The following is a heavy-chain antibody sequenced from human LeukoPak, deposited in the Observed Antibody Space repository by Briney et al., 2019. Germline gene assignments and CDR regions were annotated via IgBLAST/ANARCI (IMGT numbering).Heavy chain of an antibody. CDR3: ASMTGELDY. CDR1: GFTFSYYA. V-gene: IGHV3-33*01. Sequence: PGGSLRLSCAASGFTFSYYAMHWVRQAPGKGLEWVAVIWYDGSNKDYADSVKGRFTISRDNSKNTLYLQMNSLRAEDTAVYYCASMTGELDYWGQGTLVTVSS. J-gene: IGHJ4*02. D-gene: IGHD7-27*01. CDR2: IWYDGSNK.